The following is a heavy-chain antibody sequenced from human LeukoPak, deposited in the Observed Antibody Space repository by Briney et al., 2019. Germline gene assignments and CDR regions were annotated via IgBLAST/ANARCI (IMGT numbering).Heavy chain of an antibody. CDR3: ARESYGSGSYLYYFDY. Sequence: SVKVSCKASGGNFGNYVIHWVRQAPGQGLEWMGGIIPIFGTANYAQKFQGRVTITADESTSTAYMELSSLRSEDTAVYYCARESYGSGSYLYYFDYWGQGTLVTVSS. V-gene: IGHV1-69*13. D-gene: IGHD3-10*01. CDR2: IIPIFGTA. J-gene: IGHJ4*02. CDR1: GGNFGNYV.